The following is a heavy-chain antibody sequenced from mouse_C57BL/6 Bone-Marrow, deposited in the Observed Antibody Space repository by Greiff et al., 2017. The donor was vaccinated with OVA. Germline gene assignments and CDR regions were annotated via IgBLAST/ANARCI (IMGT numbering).Heavy chain of an antibody. V-gene: IGHV5-9-1*02. CDR2: ISSGGDYI. J-gene: IGHJ3*01. D-gene: IGHD4-1*01. CDR1: GFTFSSYA. Sequence: EVQLVESGEGLVKPGGSLKLSCAASGFTFSSYAMSWVRQTPEKRLEWVAYISSGGDYIYYADTVKGRFTISRDNARNTLYLQMSSLKSEDTAMYYCTRDWGTGTLFAYWGQGTLVTVSA. CDR3: TRDWGTGTLFAY.